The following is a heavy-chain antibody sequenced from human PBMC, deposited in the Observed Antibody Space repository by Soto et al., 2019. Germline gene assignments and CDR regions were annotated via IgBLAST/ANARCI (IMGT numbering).Heavy chain of an antibody. CDR2: IYYSGST. CDR3: ARDGQASVVAATVGFDP. Sequence: QVQLQESGPGLVKPSQTLSLTCTVSGGSISSGGYYWSWIRQHPGKGLEWIGYIYYSGSTYYNPSLKSRVTISVDTSKNQFSLKLSSVTAADTAVYYCARDGQASVVAATVGFDPWGQGTLVTVSS. V-gene: IGHV4-31*03. D-gene: IGHD2-15*01. CDR1: GGSISSGGYY. J-gene: IGHJ5*02.